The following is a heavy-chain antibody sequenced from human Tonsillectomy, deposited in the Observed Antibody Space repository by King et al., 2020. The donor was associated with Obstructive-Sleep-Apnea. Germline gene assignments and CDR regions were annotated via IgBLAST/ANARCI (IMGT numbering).Heavy chain of an antibody. CDR1: GASVSDFY. V-gene: IGHV4-4*08. CDR3: VGGYGWLPNY. D-gene: IGHD5-24*01. J-gene: IGHJ4*02. CDR2: IYKSAST. Sequence: VQLQESGPGLVKPSETLSLTCAVSGASVSDFYCNWIRQSPGKGLEWIGYIYKSASTNYNPSLKSRVTISVDTSNDQFSLKLRSVIAADSAIYYCVGGYGWLPNYWGQGTLVTVSS.